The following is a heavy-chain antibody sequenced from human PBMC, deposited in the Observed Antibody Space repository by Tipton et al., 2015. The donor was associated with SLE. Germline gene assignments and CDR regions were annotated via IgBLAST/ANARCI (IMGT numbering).Heavy chain of an antibody. CDR1: GYSISSGYY. V-gene: IGHV4-38-2*01. CDR2: IYHSGST. Sequence: LSCAVSGYSISSGYYWGWIRQPPGKGLEWIGSIYHSGSTYYNPSLKSRVTISVDTSKNQFSLKLSSVTAADTAVYYCARHRGFLEWLNWFDPWGQGTLVTVSS. CDR3: ARHRGFLEWLNWFDP. J-gene: IGHJ5*02. D-gene: IGHD3-3*01.